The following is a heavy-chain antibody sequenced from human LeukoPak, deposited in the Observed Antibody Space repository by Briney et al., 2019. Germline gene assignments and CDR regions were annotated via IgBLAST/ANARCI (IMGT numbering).Heavy chain of an antibody. D-gene: IGHD3-10*01. Sequence: SETLSLTCTVSRGSISSYYWSWIRQPPGKGLEWIGYIYYSGSTNYNPSLKSRVTMSVDTSKNQFSLKLSSVTAADTAVYYCARDSYYYGSGSSNFDYWGQGTLVIVSS. V-gene: IGHV4-59*12. CDR2: IYYSGST. J-gene: IGHJ4*02. CDR1: RGSISSYY. CDR3: ARDSYYYGSGSSNFDY.